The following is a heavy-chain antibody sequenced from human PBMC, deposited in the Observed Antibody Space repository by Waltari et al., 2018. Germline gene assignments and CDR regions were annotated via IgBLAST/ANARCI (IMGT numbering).Heavy chain of an antibody. J-gene: IGHJ2*01. CDR3: ASRPLGAGWYFDL. Sequence: QVQLQESGPGLVKPSETLSLTCAVSGYSISSGYSWGWIRQPPGKGLEWIGSIYHSGSTYYNPSLKRRVTISVDTSKNQFSLKLSSVTAADTAVYYCASRPLGAGWYFDLWGRGTLVTVSS. D-gene: IGHD6-19*01. V-gene: IGHV4-38-2*01. CDR2: IYHSGST. CDR1: GYSISSGYS.